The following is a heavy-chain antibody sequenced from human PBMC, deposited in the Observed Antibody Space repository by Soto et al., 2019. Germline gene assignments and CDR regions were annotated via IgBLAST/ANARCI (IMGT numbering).Heavy chain of an antibody. CDR1: GFTFSDSY. J-gene: IGHJ4*02. Sequence: PGGSLRLSCAASGFTFSDSYMSWIRQAPGKGLEWVSYISSSDSIIYYSDSVKGRFIISRDNAKNSLYLQMSSLRAEDTAVYYCARDLGYYDSSGYFDYWGQGTLVTVSS. CDR3: ARDLGYYDSSGYFDY. D-gene: IGHD3-22*01. CDR2: ISSSDSII. V-gene: IGHV3-11*01.